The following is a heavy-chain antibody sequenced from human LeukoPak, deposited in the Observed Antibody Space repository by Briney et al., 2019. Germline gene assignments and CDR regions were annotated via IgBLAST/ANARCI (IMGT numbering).Heavy chain of an antibody. J-gene: IGHJ4*02. CDR2: ISGSGGST. V-gene: IGHV3-23*01. CDR3: AKYSSGWYGLDY. Sequence: GGSLRLSCAASGFTFSSYAMSWVRQAPGKGLERVSAISGSGGSTYYADSVKGRFTISRDNSKNTLYLQMNSLRAEDTAVYYCAKYSSGWYGLDYWGQGTLVTVSS. D-gene: IGHD6-19*01. CDR1: GFTFSSYA.